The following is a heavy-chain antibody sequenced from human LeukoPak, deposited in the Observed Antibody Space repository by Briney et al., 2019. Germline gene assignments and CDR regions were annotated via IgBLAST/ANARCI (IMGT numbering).Heavy chain of an antibody. D-gene: IGHD1-26*01. CDR3: ARGGIVGSRTNWFDP. CDR2: IHYTGTT. J-gene: IGHJ5*02. CDR1: GDSVSSNNYY. Sequence: PSETLSLTCTVTGDSVSSNNYYWGWIRQPPGKGLDWIGSIHYTGTTYYNPSLKSRVTISLDTSKSQFSLKLTSVTPADTAVYYCARGGIVGSRTNWFDPWGQGILVTVSS. V-gene: IGHV4-39*07.